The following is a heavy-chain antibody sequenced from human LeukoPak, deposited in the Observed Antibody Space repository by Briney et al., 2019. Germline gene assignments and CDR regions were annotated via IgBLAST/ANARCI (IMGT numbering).Heavy chain of an antibody. D-gene: IGHD7-27*01. Sequence: PGGSLRLSCAASGFSLSNYWMNWVRQAPGKGLEWVANIKQDDSEKNYVDSVKGRFSISRDNAKNSLILQMDSLRDEDTAVYYCARGVWAPFDSWGQGTLVSVSS. V-gene: IGHV3-7*01. CDR2: IKQDDSEK. CDR1: GFSLSNYW. J-gene: IGHJ4*02. CDR3: ARGVWAPFDS.